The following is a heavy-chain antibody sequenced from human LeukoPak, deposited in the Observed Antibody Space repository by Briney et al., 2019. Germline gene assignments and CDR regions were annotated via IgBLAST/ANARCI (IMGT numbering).Heavy chain of an antibody. D-gene: IGHD5-18*01. CDR3: ARDEGYSYGYFAKPIDY. Sequence: ASVKVSCKASGYTFTSYAMNWVRQAPGQGLEWMGWINTNTGNPTYAQGFTGRFVFSLGTSVSTAYLQISSLKAEDTAVYYCARDEGYSYGYFAKPIDYWGQGTLVTVSS. V-gene: IGHV7-4-1*02. CDR1: GYTFTSYA. J-gene: IGHJ4*02. CDR2: INTNTGNP.